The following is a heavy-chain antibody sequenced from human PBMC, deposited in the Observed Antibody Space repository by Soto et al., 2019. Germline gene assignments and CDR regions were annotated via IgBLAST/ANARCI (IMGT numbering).Heavy chain of an antibody. CDR2: ISSSSSYI. V-gene: IGHV3-21*01. CDR1: GFTFSSYS. Sequence: PGGSLRLSCAASGFTFSSYSMNWVRQAPGKGLEWVSSISSSSSYIYYADSVKGRFTISRDNAKNSLYLQMNSLRAEDTAVYYCAREYVVVVAATPYYYYGMGVWGQGTTVTVSS. J-gene: IGHJ6*02. CDR3: AREYVVVVAATPYYYYGMGV. D-gene: IGHD2-15*01.